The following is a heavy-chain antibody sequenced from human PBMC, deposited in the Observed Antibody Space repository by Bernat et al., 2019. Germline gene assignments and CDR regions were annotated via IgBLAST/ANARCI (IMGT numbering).Heavy chain of an antibody. CDR3: VRDPNRRLDY. J-gene: IGHJ4*02. D-gene: IGHD2-21*02. CDR1: GFTFRDYW. V-gene: IGHV3-74*01. CDR2: INIDGTTT. Sequence: EVQLAESGGGLVQPGGSLRLSCAASGFTFRDYWMDWVRQAPGKGPVWVSRINIDGTTTNYADSVKGRFTMSRDNAKNTVYLQMNSLRAEDTAVYYCVRDPNRRLDYWGREPRSPSPQ.